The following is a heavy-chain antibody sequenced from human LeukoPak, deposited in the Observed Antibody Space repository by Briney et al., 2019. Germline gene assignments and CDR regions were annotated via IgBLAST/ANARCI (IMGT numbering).Heavy chain of an antibody. CDR1: GFTFSSFG. J-gene: IGHJ6*03. D-gene: IGHD3-10*01. V-gene: IGHV3-30*02. CDR3: AREMVRTYYYYMDV. Sequence: TGGSLRLSCAASGFTFSSFGMHWVRQAQGKGLEWVAFIRYDGSNKYYADSVKGRFTISRDNPKNTLYLQMNSLRAEDTAVYYCAREMVRTYYYYMDVWGKGTTVTVSS. CDR2: IRYDGSNK.